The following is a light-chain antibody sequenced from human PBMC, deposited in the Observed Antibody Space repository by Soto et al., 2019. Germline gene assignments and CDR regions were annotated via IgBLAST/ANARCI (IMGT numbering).Light chain of an antibody. CDR3: RQYFGAPA. J-gene: IGKJ4*01. V-gene: IGKV4-1*01. Sequence: IVMTQSPDSLAVSLGERATINCRSSQSILYSSNRKNYLAWYQQKPGQPPRLLIYWTSTRDSGVPDRFRGAGSGTDFAFPSRRLQAEDVVVYYCRQYFGAPAFGGGTRLEIK. CDR2: WTS. CDR1: QSILYSSNRKNY.